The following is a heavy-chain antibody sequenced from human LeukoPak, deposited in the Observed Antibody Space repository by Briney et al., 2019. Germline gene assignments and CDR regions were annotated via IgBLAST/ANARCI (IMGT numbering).Heavy chain of an antibody. CDR1: GGSISSGDYY. Sequence: PSQTLSLTCTVSGGSISSGDYYWSWIRQPPGKGLEWIGYIYYSGSTYYNPSLKSRVTISVDTSKNQFSLKLSSVTAADTAVYYCARGLRRDNWFDPWGQGTLVTVSS. V-gene: IGHV4-30-4*01. J-gene: IGHJ5*02. CDR2: IYYSGST. CDR3: ARGLRRDNWFDP. D-gene: IGHD3-16*01.